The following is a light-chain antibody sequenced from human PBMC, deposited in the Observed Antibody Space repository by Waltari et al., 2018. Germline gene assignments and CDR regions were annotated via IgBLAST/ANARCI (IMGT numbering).Light chain of an antibody. CDR3: QKYNSAPYT. V-gene: IGKV1-27*01. Sequence: DIQMTQSPSSLSASVGDRVTIPCRASQGINNYLAWYQQKPGKVPKLLIYAASTFQSGVPSRFSGSGSGTDFTLTISSLQPEDVATYYCQKYNSAPYTFGQGTKLEIK. CDR2: AAS. CDR1: QGINNY. J-gene: IGKJ2*01.